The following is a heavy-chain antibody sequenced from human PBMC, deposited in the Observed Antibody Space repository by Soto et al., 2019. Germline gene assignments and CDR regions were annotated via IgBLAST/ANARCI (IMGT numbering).Heavy chain of an antibody. D-gene: IGHD6-25*01. Sequence: GGSLRLSCAASGFTFSSYGMSWVRQAPGKGLEWVSSISSSDNEKFYAASVKGRFTISRDSSKNTLYLEMSSLRPEDTAVYYCVRRGYNWQFPDDWGQGTLVTVAS. CDR3: VRRGYNWQFPDD. CDR2: ISSSDNEK. V-gene: IGHV3-23*01. CDR1: GFTFSSYG. J-gene: IGHJ4*02.